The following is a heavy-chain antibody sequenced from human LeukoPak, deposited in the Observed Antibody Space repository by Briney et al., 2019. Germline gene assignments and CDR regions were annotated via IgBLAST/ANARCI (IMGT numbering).Heavy chain of an antibody. CDR1: GSTFSSYE. D-gene: IGHD3-16*01. J-gene: IGHJ1*01. V-gene: IGHV3-23*01. CDR2: ISPSGGIT. Sequence: GGSLRLSCAASGSTFSSYEMNWVRQAPGKGLEWVSGISPSGGITYYTDSVKGRFTISRDSSKNTVSLQMNSLRGDDTAVYYCAKDDAWGRYKDWGQGTLVTVSS. CDR3: AKDDAWGRYKD.